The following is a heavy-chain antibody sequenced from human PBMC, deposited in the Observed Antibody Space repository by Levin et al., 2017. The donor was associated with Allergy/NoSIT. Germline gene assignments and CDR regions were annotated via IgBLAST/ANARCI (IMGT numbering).Heavy chain of an antibody. CDR2: ISYDGSNK. V-gene: IGHV3-30*03. CDR3: ARQLDYDSSGYSDGPGEH. J-gene: IGHJ1*01. Sequence: GGSLRLSCAASGLTFSSYAMHWVRQAPGKGLEWVAVISYDGSNKKYADSAKGRFTISRDNSKYTLYLEMNSLRAEDTAVYYCARQLDYDSSGYSDGPGEHWGQGTLATVSS. D-gene: IGHD3-22*01. CDR1: GLTFSSYA.